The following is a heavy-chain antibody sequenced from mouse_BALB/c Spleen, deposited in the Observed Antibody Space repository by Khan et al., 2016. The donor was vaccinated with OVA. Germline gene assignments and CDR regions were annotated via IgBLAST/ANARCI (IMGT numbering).Heavy chain of an antibody. CDR2: ISYSGST. CDR3: ARSRGYDYDAWFAF. D-gene: IGHD2-4*01. CDR1: GYSITSDYA. V-gene: IGHV3-2*02. J-gene: IGHJ3*01. Sequence: EVKLLESGPGLVKPSQSLSLTCTVTGYSITSDYAWNWIRHFPGNKLEWMGYISYSGSTSYNPSLKSRISITRDTSKNQFFLQLSSVTTEDTATXYCARSRGYDYDAWFAFWGQGTLVTVSA.